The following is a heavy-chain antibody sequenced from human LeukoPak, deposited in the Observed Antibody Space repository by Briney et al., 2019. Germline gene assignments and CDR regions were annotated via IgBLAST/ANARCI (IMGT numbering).Heavy chain of an antibody. CDR3: ASGYTYVRLGDH. CDR2: TNLHGTTV. D-gene: IGHD5-18*01. CDR1: GLSFSNYW. V-gene: IGHV3-74*01. J-gene: IGHJ4*02. Sequence: GGSLRLSCAVSGLSFSNYWMHWVRQAPGKGLVWVARTNLHGTTVDYADSVKGRFTISRDNAKNTLFLQMDSLRAEDTAVYYCASGYTYVRLGDHWGQGTLVTVSS.